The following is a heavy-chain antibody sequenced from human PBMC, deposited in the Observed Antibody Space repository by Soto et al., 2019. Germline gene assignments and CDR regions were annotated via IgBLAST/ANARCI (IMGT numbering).Heavy chain of an antibody. CDR2: ISASGAST. V-gene: IGHV3-23*01. CDR3: VKSRTTVRIDGYYFVD. D-gene: IGHD2-2*03. J-gene: IGHJ4*02. Sequence: EVQLLESGGGLVQPGGSLRLSCATSGFSFTSWPMSWVRQAPGKGLEWVSSISASGASTYHADSVKGRFFISRDSPRNTLNLQLTSLRAEDTALFYCVKSRTTVRIDGYYFVDLGQGTLVTVSP. CDR1: GFSFTSWP.